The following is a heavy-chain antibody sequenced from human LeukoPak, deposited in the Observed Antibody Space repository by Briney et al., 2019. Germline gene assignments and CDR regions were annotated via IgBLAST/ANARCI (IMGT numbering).Heavy chain of an antibody. Sequence: SETLSLTCAVYGGSFSGYYWSWIRQPPGKGLEWIGEINHSGSTNYNPSLKSRVTISVDTSKNQFSLKLSSVTAADTAVYYCARGSGVFGWFDDWGEGTLVTVCS. J-gene: IGHJ4*02. CDR3: ARGSGVFGWFDD. V-gene: IGHV4-34*01. CDR2: INHSGST. D-gene: IGHD3-3*01. CDR1: GGSFSGYY.